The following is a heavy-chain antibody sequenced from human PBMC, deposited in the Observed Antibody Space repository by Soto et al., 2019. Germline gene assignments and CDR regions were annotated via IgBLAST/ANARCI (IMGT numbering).Heavy chain of an antibody. CDR3: ARDGADIVLMVYATWFDP. CDR1: GYTFTGYY. D-gene: IGHD2-8*01. CDR2: INPNSGGT. V-gene: IGHV1-2*02. Sequence: ASVKVSCKASGYTFTGYYMHWVRQAPGQGLEWMGWINPNSGGTNYAQKFQGRVTMTRDTSISTAYMELSRLRSDDTAVYYCARDGADIVLMVYATWFDPWGQGTLV. J-gene: IGHJ5*02.